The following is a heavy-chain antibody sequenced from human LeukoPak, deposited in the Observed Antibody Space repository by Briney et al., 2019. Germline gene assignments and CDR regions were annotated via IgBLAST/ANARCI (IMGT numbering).Heavy chain of an antibody. Sequence: SETLSLTCAVSGGSISSGGYYWGWIRQPPGKGLEWIGSIYHSGSTYYNPSLKSRVTILLDTFKNQFSLRLTSMTAADTAVYYCSRGRIDYGDYGTLDYWGQGTLVTVSS. CDR1: GGSISSGGYY. D-gene: IGHD4-17*01. CDR2: IYHSGST. CDR3: SRGRIDYGDYGTLDY. V-gene: IGHV4-39*07. J-gene: IGHJ4*02.